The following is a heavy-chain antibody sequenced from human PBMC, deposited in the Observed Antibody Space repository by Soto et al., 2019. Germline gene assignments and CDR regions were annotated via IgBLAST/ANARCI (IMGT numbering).Heavy chain of an antibody. J-gene: IGHJ5*02. V-gene: IGHV4-59*01. D-gene: IGHD6-13*01. CDR3: ARVDSSSWYENWFDP. CDR1: GGSISSYF. CDR2: IYYSGST. Sequence: SGTLSLTRTVSGGSISSYFWGWVPQPPGKGLEWIGYIYYSGSTNYNPSLKSRVTISVDTSKNQFSLKLSSVTAADTAVYYCARVDSSSWYENWFDPWSQGTLVTVSS.